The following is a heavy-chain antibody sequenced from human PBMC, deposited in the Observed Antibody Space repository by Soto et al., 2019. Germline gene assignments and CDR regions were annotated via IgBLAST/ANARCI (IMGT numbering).Heavy chain of an antibody. CDR2: MYNTGST. CDR3: ARDLWGYCGTDCYPLDV. Sequence: QVQLQESGPGLVKPSETLSLTCTVSRGSISRYYWSWIRQPPGKGLEWIGYMYNTGSTVYNPPFKSRVTISVDTSKNQFSLKLNSVTAADTAVYYCARDLWGYCGTDCYPLDVWGQGTTVTVSS. CDR1: RGSISRYY. V-gene: IGHV4-59*01. J-gene: IGHJ6*02. D-gene: IGHD2-21*02.